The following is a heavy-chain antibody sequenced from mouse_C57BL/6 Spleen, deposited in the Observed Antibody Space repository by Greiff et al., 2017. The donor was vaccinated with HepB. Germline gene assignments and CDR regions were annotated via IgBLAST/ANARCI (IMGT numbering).Heavy chain of an antibody. CDR2: ISSGGDYI. CDR1: GFTFSSYA. D-gene: IGHD4-1*01. Sequence: EVQRVESGEGLVKPGGSLKLSCAASGFTFSSYAMSWVRQTPEKRLEWVAYISSGGDYIYYADTVKGRFTISRDNARNTLYLQMSSLKSEDTAMYYCTREVGTGTDYAMDYWGQGTSVTVSS. J-gene: IGHJ4*01. CDR3: TREVGTGTDYAMDY. V-gene: IGHV5-9-1*02.